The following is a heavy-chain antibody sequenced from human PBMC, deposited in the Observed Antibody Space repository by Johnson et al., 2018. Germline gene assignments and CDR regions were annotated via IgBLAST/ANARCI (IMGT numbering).Heavy chain of an antibody. V-gene: IGHV1-46*02. CDR3: AREIRAGAGCYLY. Sequence: QVQLVESGAEVERPGASVKVSCKASGDTINNYYMHWVRQAPGQGLEWVGIINPSGDNTRYAQKFQGRVTVTRDTSSGTGYMHLSSLDSEDTAVYYCAREIRAGAGCYLYWGQGTLVTVSS. CDR2: INPSGDNT. D-gene: IGHD3-10*01. J-gene: IGHJ4*03. CDR1: GDTINNYY.